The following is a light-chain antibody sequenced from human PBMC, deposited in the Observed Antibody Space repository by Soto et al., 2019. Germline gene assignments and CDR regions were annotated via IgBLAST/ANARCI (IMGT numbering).Light chain of an antibody. V-gene: IGKV3-20*01. CDR1: PSVSHSY. Sequence: EIVLTQSPATLSLSPGERATLSCRASPSVSHSYLAWYQQKPCQALRLLIYGASIRATGIPDRLSGSGSGTDFTLTISRLDPEDVAVYYCQNYGGSPIITFGQGTRLEIK. CDR2: GAS. CDR3: QNYGGSPIIT. J-gene: IGKJ5*01.